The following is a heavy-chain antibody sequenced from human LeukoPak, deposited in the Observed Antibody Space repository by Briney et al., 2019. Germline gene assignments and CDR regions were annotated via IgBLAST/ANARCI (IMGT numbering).Heavy chain of an antibody. CDR3: ARTSVLLWFGESTGNWFDP. CDR1: GGSISSYY. Sequence: SETLSLTCTVSGGSISSYYWSWIRQPPGKGLEWIGYIYYSGSTNYNPSLKSRVTISVDTSKNQFSLKLSSVTAADTAVYYCARTSVLLWFGESTGNWFDPWGQGTLVTVSS. J-gene: IGHJ5*02. CDR2: IYYSGST. V-gene: IGHV4-59*01. D-gene: IGHD3-10*01.